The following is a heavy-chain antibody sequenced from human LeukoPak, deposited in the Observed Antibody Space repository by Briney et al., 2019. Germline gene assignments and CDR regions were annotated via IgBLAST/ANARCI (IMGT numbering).Heavy chain of an antibody. CDR2: IIPIFGTA. V-gene: IGHV1-69*05. D-gene: IGHD2-2*01. Sequence: SVKVSCKASGGTFSSYAISWVRQAPGQGLEWMGGIIPIFGTANYAQKFQGRVTITTDESTSTAYMELSSLRSEDTAVYYCARNGYCSSTSCDHYMDVWGKGTTVTVSS. J-gene: IGHJ6*03. CDR1: GGTFSSYA. CDR3: ARNGYCSSTSCDHYMDV.